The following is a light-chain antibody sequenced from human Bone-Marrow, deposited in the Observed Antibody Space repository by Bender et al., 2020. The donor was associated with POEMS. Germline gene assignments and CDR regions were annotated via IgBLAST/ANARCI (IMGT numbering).Light chain of an antibody. Sequence: QSALTQPASVSGSPGQSITISCTGTSSDVGNYDLVSWYQVHPGKPPKLMIYDVTKRPSGVSYRFSGSKSGNTASLTISGLQADDEADYYCCSYERSAAFVFGTGTQVTVL. CDR1: SSDVGNYDL. CDR2: DVT. V-gene: IGLV2-23*02. J-gene: IGLJ1*01. CDR3: CSYERSAAFV.